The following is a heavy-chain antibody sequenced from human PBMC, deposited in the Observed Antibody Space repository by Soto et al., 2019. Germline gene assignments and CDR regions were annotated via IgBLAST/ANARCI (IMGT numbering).Heavy chain of an antibody. V-gene: IGHV1-69*01. CDR3: ARKDIVVVVAATYYYYGIDV. J-gene: IGHJ6*02. D-gene: IGHD2-15*01. CDR2: IIPIFGTA. Sequence: QVQLVQSGAEGKKPGSSVKVSCKPSGGTFTSYAISWVRQAPGQGLEWMGGIIPIFGTANYAKKFQGRVRITPDESTSTAYRELSSVRSEDTAVYYCARKDIVVVVAATYYYYGIDVWGQGTTVTVSS. CDR1: GGTFTSYA.